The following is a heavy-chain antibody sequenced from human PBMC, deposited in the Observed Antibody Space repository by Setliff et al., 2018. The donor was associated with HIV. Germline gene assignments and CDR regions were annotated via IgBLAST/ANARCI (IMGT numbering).Heavy chain of an antibody. Sequence: ASAKVSCKASGYTFSSYYMHWVRQAPGQGLEWMGIINPSGGSTAYPQKFQGRVTMTRDTSTSTAYMELNSLRSEDTAVYYCARGSDSGSYSYYYGVDVWGQGTTVTVSS. CDR3: ARGSDSGSYSYYYGVDV. CDR1: GYTFSSYY. CDR2: INPSGGST. D-gene: IGHD3-10*01. J-gene: IGHJ6*02. V-gene: IGHV1-46*01.